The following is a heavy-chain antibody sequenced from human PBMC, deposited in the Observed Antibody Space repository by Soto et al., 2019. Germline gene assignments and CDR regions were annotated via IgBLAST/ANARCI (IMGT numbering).Heavy chain of an antibody. V-gene: IGHV4-34*01. CDR1: GGSFSGYY. CDR2: INHSGST. D-gene: IGHD2-15*01. J-gene: IGHJ6*04. CDR3: ARGRGGWCSGGSCYRPLGYYGMDV. Sequence: SETLSLTCAVYGGSFSGYYWSWIRQPPGKGLEWIGEINHSGSTNYNPSLKSRVTISVDTSKNQFSLKLSSVTAADTAVYYCARGRGGWCSGGSCYRPLGYYGMDVWGKGTTVTVSS.